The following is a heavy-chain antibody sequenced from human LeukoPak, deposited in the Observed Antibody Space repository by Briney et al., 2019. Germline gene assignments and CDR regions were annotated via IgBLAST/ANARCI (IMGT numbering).Heavy chain of an antibody. J-gene: IGHJ6*03. CDR3: ARARITMVRGVIGKWYYMDV. D-gene: IGHD3-10*01. Sequence: ASVKVSCKASGYTFINYGITWVRQAPGQGLEWMGWISAYNGNTNYAQKLQGRVTMTTDTSTSTAYMELRSLRSDDTAVYYCARARITMVRGVIGKWYYMDVWGKGTTVTISS. V-gene: IGHV1-18*01. CDR2: ISAYNGNT. CDR1: GYTFINYG.